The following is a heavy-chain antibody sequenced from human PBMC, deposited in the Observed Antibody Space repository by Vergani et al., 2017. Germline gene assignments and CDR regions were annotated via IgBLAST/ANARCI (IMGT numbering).Heavy chain of an antibody. J-gene: IGHJ6*02. CDR2: VDPEDVET. CDR1: GYTFTDHH. D-gene: IGHD4-17*01. V-gene: IGHV1-69-2*01. CDR3: ATPQTVTTGGMEV. Sequence: EVQLVQSGAEVKKPGPTMKTSCKVSGYTFTDHHMHWVNPAPGKGLEWMGLVDPEDVETLYAEKFKGRVTIAADTSTDTAHLELSSLRSEDTAVYYCATPQTVTTGGMEVWGQGTTVIVSS.